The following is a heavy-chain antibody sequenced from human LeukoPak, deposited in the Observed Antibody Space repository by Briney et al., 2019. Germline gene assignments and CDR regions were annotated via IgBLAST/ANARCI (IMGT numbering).Heavy chain of an antibody. CDR2: IYYSGST. V-gene: IGHV4-39*01. CDR1: GGXISSSNYY. Sequence: SETLSLTCTVSGGXISSSNYYWGWIRQPPGKGLQWPGSIYYSGSTYYNPPLKSRVTISVDTSQNQISRKLSSVTAADTAVYSCARRPYDSSGYYYVNWFFDLWGRGTLVTVSS. CDR3: ARRPYDSSGYYYVNWFFDL. D-gene: IGHD3-22*01. J-gene: IGHJ2*01.